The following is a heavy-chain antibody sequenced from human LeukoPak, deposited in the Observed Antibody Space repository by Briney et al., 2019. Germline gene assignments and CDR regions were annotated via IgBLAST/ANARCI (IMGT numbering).Heavy chain of an antibody. CDR3: ARDLSYHSPLPPYSDY. CDR2: IGVSGYST. Sequence: GGPLRLSCTASGFTFSTYAMSWVRQAPGKGLEWVSAIGVSGYSTYYADSVKGRFTISRDNSKNTLYLQMSSLRAEDTAVYYCARDLSYHSPLPPYSDYSGQGTLVTVSS. CDR1: GFTFSTYA. D-gene: IGHD2-21*01. V-gene: IGHV3-23*01. J-gene: IGHJ4*02.